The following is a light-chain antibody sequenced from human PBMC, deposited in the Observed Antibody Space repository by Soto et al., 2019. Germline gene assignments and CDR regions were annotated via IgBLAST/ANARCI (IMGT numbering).Light chain of an antibody. CDR2: DVS. Sequence: QSALTQPASVSGSPGQSITISCTGTSSDVGGYNYVSWYQQHPGKAPKLMFYDVSNRPSGVSNRFSGSKSGNTASLTISGLQAEDEADYYCSSYTSSSTPDNYVFGTGTKVTVL. CDR3: SSYTSSSTPDNYV. V-gene: IGLV2-14*01. J-gene: IGLJ1*01. CDR1: SSDVGGYNY.